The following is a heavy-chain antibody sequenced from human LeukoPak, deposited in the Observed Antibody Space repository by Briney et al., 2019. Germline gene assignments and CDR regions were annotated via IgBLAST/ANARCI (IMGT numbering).Heavy chain of an antibody. D-gene: IGHD3-16*01. V-gene: IGHV3-48*03. Sequence: EGSLRLSCAASGFTFSAYEMNWVRQAPGKGLEWLSYISGSGDTIYYAESVKGRFTISRDNAKNSLYLQMSSLRAEDTAVYYCVSAYGGLLDYWGQGTLVTVSS. J-gene: IGHJ4*02. CDR2: ISGSGDTI. CDR3: VSAYGGLLDY. CDR1: GFTFSAYE.